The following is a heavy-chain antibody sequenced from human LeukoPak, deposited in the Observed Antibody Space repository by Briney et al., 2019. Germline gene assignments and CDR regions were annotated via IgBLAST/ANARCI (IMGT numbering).Heavy chain of an antibody. J-gene: IGHJ4*02. Sequence: PGRSLRLSCAASGFTFSSYAMNWVRQAPGKGLEWVSSIITSSSHTYYADSVKGRFTISRDNAKNSLYLQMNSLRAEDTAVYYCARDPAQDDYWGQGTLVTVSS. CDR2: IITSSSHT. CDR1: GFTFSSYA. CDR3: ARDPAQDDY. V-gene: IGHV3-21*01.